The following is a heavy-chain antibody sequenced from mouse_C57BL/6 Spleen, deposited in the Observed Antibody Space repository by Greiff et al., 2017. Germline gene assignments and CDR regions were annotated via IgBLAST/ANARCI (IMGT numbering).Heavy chain of an antibody. J-gene: IGHJ3*01. Sequence: QVQLQQSGAELMKPGASVKLSCKATGYTFTGYWIEWVKQRPGHGLEWIGEILPGSGSTNYNEKFKGKATFTTATSSNTAYMQLSSLTTEDSAIYYCARGIYYEYDVPFAYWGQGTLVTVSA. CDR3: ARGIYYEYDVPFAY. CDR1: GYTFTGYW. CDR2: ILPGSGST. D-gene: IGHD2-4*01. V-gene: IGHV1-9*01.